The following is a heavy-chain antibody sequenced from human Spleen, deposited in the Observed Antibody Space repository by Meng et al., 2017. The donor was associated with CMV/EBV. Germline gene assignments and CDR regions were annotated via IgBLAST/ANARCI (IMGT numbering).Heavy chain of an antibody. CDR2: FSGSSGST. Sequence: LSLTCAASGFSFGSYAMTWVRQAPGKGLEWVSSFSGSSGSTYYAESVKGRFTLSSDNSKNTLYLQMNSLTAEDTALYYCAKEPRSWYGGDGFDVWGQGTMVTVSS. CDR1: GFSFGSYA. J-gene: IGHJ3*01. V-gene: IGHV3-23*01. D-gene: IGHD6-13*01. CDR3: AKEPRSWYGGDGFDV.